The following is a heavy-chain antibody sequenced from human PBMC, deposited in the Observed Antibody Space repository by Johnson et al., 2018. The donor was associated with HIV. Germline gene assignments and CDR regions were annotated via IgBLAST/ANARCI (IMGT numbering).Heavy chain of an antibody. J-gene: IGHJ3*02. CDR2: IYSGGST. Sequence: VQLVESGGGVVQPGRSLRLSCAASGFTFSSYGMHWVRQAPGKGLEWVSGIYSGGSTYYADSVKGRFTISRDKSTNTPYLQMNSLRDEDTAVCYGARAGQLYTLTTRPGSFDIWGKGKRVTVSS. V-gene: IGHV3-66*01. D-gene: IGHD5-18*01. CDR3: ARAGQLYTLTTRPGSFDI. CDR1: GFTFSSYG.